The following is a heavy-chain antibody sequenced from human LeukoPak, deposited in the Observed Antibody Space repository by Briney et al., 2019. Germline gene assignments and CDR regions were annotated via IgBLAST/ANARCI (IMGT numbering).Heavy chain of an antibody. CDR2: IYTSGST. D-gene: IGHD3-9*01. Sequence: SETLSLTCTVSGGSISSGSYYWSWIRQPAGKGLEWIGRIYTSGSTNYNPSLKSRVTISVDTSKNQFSLKLSSVTAADTAVYYCARERGYYDILTGLNWFDPWGQGTLVTVSS. J-gene: IGHJ5*02. CDR1: GGSISSGSYY. CDR3: ARERGYYDILTGLNWFDP. V-gene: IGHV4-61*02.